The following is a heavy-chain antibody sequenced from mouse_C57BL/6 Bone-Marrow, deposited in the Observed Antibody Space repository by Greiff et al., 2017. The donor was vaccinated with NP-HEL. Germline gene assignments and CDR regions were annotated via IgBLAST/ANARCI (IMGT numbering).Heavy chain of an antibody. CDR3: ARESYYGSSLAWFAY. Sequence: VQLQQPGAELVRPGTSVKLSCKASGYTFTSYWMHWVKQRPGQGLEWIGVIDPSDSYTNYNQKFKGKATLTVDTSSSTAYMQLSSLTSEDSAVYYCARESYYGSSLAWFAYWGQGTLVTVSA. CDR2: IDPSDSYT. CDR1: GYTFTSYW. D-gene: IGHD1-1*01. V-gene: IGHV1-59*01. J-gene: IGHJ3*01.